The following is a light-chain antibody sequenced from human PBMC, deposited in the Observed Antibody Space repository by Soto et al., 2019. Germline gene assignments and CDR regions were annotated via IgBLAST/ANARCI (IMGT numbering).Light chain of an antibody. Sequence: DIVMTQSPDSLAVSLGERATINCKSSQSVLYSSNNKNYLAWYQRKPGQPPKLLIYWASTRESGVPDRFSGSGSGTAFTLTISSLQAEDVAVYYCQQYYSTPLTFDQGTKVEIK. J-gene: IGKJ1*01. CDR2: WAS. V-gene: IGKV4-1*01. CDR1: QSVLYSSNNKNY. CDR3: QQYYSTPLT.